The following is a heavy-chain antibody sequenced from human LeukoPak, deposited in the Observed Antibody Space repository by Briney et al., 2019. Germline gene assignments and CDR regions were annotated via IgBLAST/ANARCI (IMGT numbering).Heavy chain of an antibody. V-gene: IGHV1-69*13. CDR3: ARWYCGGDCYGYYYYYGMDV. CDR1: GGTFSSYA. CDR2: IIPIFGTA. D-gene: IGHD2-21*02. J-gene: IGHJ6*02. Sequence: ASVTVSCTASGGTFSSYAISWVRQAPGQGLEWMGGIIPIFGTANYAQKFQGRVTITADESTSTAYMELSSLRSEDTAVYYCARWYCGGDCYGYYYYYGMDVWGQGTTVTVS.